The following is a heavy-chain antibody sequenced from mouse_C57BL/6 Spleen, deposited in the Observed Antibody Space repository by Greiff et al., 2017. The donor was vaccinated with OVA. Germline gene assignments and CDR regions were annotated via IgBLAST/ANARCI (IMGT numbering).Heavy chain of an antibody. Sequence: VKLMESGAELVRPGTSVKVSCKASGYAFTNYLIEWVKQRPGQGLEWIGVINPGSGGTNYNEKFKGKATLTADKSSSTAYMQLSSLTSEDSAVYFCARSQYYAMDDWGQGTSVTVSS. CDR1: GYAFTNYL. CDR3: ARSQYYAMDD. J-gene: IGHJ4*01. CDR2: INPGSGGT. V-gene: IGHV1-54*01.